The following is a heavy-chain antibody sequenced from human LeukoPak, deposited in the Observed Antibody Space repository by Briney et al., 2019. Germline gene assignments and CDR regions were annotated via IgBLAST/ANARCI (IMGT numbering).Heavy chain of an antibody. D-gene: IGHD1-26*01. Sequence: PGGSLRLSRAASGFTFSSYWMSWVRQAPGKGLEWVANIKQDGSEKYYVDSVKGRFTISRDNAKNSLYLQMNSLRAEDTAVYYCARVRSGSHWRGKYYYYHYMDVWGKGTTVTVSS. V-gene: IGHV3-7*01. CDR1: GFTFSSYW. CDR2: IKQDGSEK. CDR3: ARVRSGSHWRGKYYYYHYMDV. J-gene: IGHJ6*03.